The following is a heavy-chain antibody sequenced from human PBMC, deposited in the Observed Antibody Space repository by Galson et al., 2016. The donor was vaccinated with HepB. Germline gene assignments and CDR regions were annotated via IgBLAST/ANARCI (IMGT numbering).Heavy chain of an antibody. CDR2: ISAHSGNT. V-gene: IGHV1-18*01. D-gene: IGHD6-13*01. CDR1: GYTFTTSG. J-gene: IGHJ4*02. CDR3: ARVRDAALDY. Sequence: SVKVSCKASGYTFTTSGISWVRQAPGQGLEWMGWISAHSGNTNYAQKFQGRLTLTKDTSASTVYMELRSLRFDDTAMYYCARVRDAALDYWGQGALVTVSS.